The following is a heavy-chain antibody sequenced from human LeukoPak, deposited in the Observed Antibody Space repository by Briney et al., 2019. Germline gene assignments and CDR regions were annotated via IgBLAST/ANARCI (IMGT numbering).Heavy chain of an antibody. Sequence: GGSLRLSCAASGFTFSDYYMSWIRQAPGKGLEWVSYISSSGSTIYYADSVKGRFTISRDNAKNSLYLQMNSLRVEDTAVYYCAREWEVWQLWLRGVFDYWGQGTLVTVSS. D-gene: IGHD5-18*01. CDR1: GFTFSDYY. CDR3: AREWEVWQLWLRGVFDY. V-gene: IGHV3-11*04. J-gene: IGHJ4*02. CDR2: ISSSGSTI.